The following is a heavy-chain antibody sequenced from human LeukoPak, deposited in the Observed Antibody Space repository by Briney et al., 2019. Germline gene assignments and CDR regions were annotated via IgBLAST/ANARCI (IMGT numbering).Heavy chain of an antibody. CDR1: GFTFSSYN. CDR3: ARDWLGFGDYVVFYFDY. V-gene: IGHV3-21*01. Sequence: GGSLRLSCAASGFTFSSYNMNWVRQAPGKGLEWVSSISSRSSYIYYADSVKGRFTISRDNAKNSLYLQTNNLRAEDTAVYYCARDWLGFGDYVVFYFDYWGQGTLVTVSS. CDR2: ISSRSSYI. J-gene: IGHJ4*02. D-gene: IGHD4-17*01.